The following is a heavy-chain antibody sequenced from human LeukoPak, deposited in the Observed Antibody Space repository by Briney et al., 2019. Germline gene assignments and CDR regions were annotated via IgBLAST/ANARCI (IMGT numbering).Heavy chain of an antibody. D-gene: IGHD6-13*01. CDR3: ARDWEAAAGISFDY. CDR1: GYTFTSYG. Sequence: ASVKVSCKASGYTFTSYGISWVRQAPGQGLEWMGWISVHNGNTNYAQKLQGRVTMTTDTSTSTAYMELRSLRSDDTAVYYCARDWEAAAGISFDYWGQGTLVTVSS. CDR2: ISVHNGNT. V-gene: IGHV1-18*01. J-gene: IGHJ4*02.